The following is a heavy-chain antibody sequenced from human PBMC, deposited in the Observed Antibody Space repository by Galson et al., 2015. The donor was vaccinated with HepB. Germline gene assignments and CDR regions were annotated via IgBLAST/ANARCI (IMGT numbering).Heavy chain of an antibody. J-gene: IGHJ4*02. CDR3: ARDDNLWERDGIFDY. Sequence: SLRLSCAASGFTFSSYAMHWVRQAPGKGLEWVAVISYDGSNKYYADSVKGRFTISRDNSKNTLYLQMNSLRAEDTAVYYCARDDNLWERDGIFDYWGQGTLVTVSS. CDR2: ISYDGSNK. V-gene: IGHV3-30-3*01. CDR1: GFTFSSYA. D-gene: IGHD1-26*01.